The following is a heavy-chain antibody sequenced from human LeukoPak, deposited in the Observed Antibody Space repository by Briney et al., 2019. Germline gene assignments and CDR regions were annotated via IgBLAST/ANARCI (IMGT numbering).Heavy chain of an antibody. D-gene: IGHD3-3*01. CDR2: IIPIFGTA. CDR3: ASSVNLEWLLNY. Sequence: SVKVSCKASGGTFSSCAISWVRQAPGQGLEWMGGIIPIFGTANYAQKFQGRVTITTDESTSTAYMELSSLRSEDTAVYYCASSVNLEWLLNYWGQGTLVTVSS. J-gene: IGHJ4*02. CDR1: GGTFSSCA. V-gene: IGHV1-69*05.